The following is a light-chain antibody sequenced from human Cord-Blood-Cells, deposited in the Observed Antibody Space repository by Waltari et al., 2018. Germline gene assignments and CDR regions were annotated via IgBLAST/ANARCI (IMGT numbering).Light chain of an antibody. CDR3: QQYYSTPLFT. CDR1: QSVLYSSNNKNY. CDR2: WAS. Sequence: DIVMTQSPDSLAVSLGERATINCKSSQSVLYSSNNKNYLAWYQQKPGQPPKLPIYWASTLEFGVPDRFSGGGSGTDFTLTISSLQSEDVAVYYCQQYYSTPLFTFGPGTKVDIK. J-gene: IGKJ3*01. V-gene: IGKV4-1*01.